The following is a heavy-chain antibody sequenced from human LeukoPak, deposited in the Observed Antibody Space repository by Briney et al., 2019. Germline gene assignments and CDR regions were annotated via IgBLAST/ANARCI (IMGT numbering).Heavy chain of an antibody. D-gene: IGHD5-24*01. V-gene: IGHV4-59*08. Sequence: SETLSLTCTVSGGSISSYYWSWIRQPPGEGLEWIGYVYYSGTTSYNPSLRSRVTISLDTSENQFSLKLSSVTAADTAVYYCARGARAGYNLEPFDYWGQGTLVTVSS. CDR1: GGSISSYY. J-gene: IGHJ4*02. CDR2: VYYSGTT. CDR3: ARGARAGYNLEPFDY.